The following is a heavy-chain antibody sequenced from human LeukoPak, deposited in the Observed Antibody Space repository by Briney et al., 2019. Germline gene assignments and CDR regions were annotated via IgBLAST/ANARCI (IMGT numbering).Heavy chain of an antibody. J-gene: IGHJ4*02. CDR3: ARGGWSLDF. Sequence: SATLSPPSTAAGGSISSHYWSWIPQPPGKGLVWIGYIFYSGSTNYNPSLKSRVTMSADTSKNQFSLKLSSVTAADTAVYYCARGGWSLDFWGRGTLVTISS. CDR1: GGSISSHY. CDR2: IFYSGST. D-gene: IGHD6-19*01. V-gene: IGHV4-59*11.